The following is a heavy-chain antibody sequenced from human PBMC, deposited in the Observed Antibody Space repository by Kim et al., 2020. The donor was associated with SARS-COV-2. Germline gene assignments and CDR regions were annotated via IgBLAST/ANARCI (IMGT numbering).Heavy chain of an antibody. J-gene: IGHJ5*02. D-gene: IGHD1-26*01. CDR2: IYYNGNT. Sequence: SETLSLTCSVSDDSITSNSYYWSWVRKPPGKGLEWIGSIYYNGNTYYNPSLKTRVTISVDRSKKQFSLKVTSVTAADTAVYYCARGNPISGKNWLDPWGQGTLVTVSP. CDR1: DDSITSNSYY. V-gene: IGHV4-39*01. CDR3: ARGNPISGKNWLDP.